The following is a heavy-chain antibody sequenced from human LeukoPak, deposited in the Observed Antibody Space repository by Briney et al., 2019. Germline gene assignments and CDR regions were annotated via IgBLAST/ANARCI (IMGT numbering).Heavy chain of an antibody. CDR3: ARWGLSYTIDY. CDR1: GFTFSSYS. Sequence: GGSLRLSCAASGFTFSSYSMNWVRQAPGKGLEWVSSISSSSSYIYYADSVKGRFTISRGNAKNSLYLQMNSLRAEDTAVYSCARWGLSYTIDYWGQGTLVTVSS. V-gene: IGHV3-21*01. CDR2: ISSSSSYI. J-gene: IGHJ4*02. D-gene: IGHD2-21*01.